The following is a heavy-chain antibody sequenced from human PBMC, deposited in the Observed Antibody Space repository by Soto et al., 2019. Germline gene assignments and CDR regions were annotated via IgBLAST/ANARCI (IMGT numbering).Heavy chain of an antibody. CDR1: GFSFSVYP. D-gene: IGHD6-13*01. J-gene: IGHJ6*02. V-gene: IGHV3-30*04. Sequence: VQLVESGGGVVRPGRSLRLSCAASGFSFSVYPMNWVRQAPGKGLEWVAFISFDGSKTYYSDSVKGRFTISRDNSKNTVSLQMNNLRPGDAAVYHCANLLNVAAAGTPHYYGGDVCGQGTTVTVS. CDR3: ANLLNVAAAGTPHYYGGDV. CDR2: ISFDGSKT.